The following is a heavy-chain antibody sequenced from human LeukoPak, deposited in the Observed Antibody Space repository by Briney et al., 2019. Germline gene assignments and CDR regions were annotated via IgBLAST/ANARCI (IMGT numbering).Heavy chain of an antibody. D-gene: IGHD3-22*01. V-gene: IGHV1-18*01. Sequence: ASVKVSCKASGGTFSSYAISWVRQAPGQGLEWMGWISAYNGNTNYAQKLQGRVTMTTDTSTSTAYMELRSLRSDDTAVYYCARKPYYYDSSGYYFAPFDYWGQGTLVTASS. CDR1: GGTFSSYA. CDR3: ARKPYYYDSSGYYFAPFDY. CDR2: ISAYNGNT. J-gene: IGHJ4*02.